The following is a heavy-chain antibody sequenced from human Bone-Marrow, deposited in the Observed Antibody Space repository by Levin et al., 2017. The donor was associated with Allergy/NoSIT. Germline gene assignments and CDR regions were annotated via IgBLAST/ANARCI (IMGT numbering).Heavy chain of an antibody. J-gene: IGHJ6*03. CDR1: GFTFSSYG. V-gene: IGHV3-30*18. CDR3: AKVILGGLMTAHYYYYMDV. Sequence: GGSLRLSCAASGFTFSSYGMHWVRQAPGKGLEWVAVISYDGSNKYYADSVKGRFTISRDNSKNTLYLQMNSLRAEDTAVYYCAKVILGGLMTAHYYYYMDVWGKGTTVTVSS. D-gene: IGHD3/OR15-3a*01. CDR2: ISYDGSNK.